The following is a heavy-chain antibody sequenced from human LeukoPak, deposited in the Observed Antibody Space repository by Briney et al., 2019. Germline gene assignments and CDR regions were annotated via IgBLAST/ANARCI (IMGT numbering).Heavy chain of an antibody. D-gene: IGHD5-24*01. Sequence: PSETLSLTCTVSGGSISSYYWSWIRQPPGKGLEWIGYIYYSGSTNYNPSLKSRVTISVDTSKNQFSLKLSSVTAADTAVYYCARGGGYNYVDYFDYWGQGTLVTVSS. CDR3: ARGGGYNYVDYFDY. CDR1: GGSISSYY. J-gene: IGHJ4*02. CDR2: IYYSGST. V-gene: IGHV4-59*08.